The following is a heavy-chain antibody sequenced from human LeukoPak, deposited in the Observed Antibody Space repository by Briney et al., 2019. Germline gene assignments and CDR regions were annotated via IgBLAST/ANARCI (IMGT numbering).Heavy chain of an antibody. V-gene: IGHV4-31*03. CDR2: IYYSGST. Sequence: SETLSLTCTVSGGSISSSSYYWSWIRQHPGKGLEWIGYIYYSGSTYYNPSLKSRVTISVDTSKNQFSLKLSSVTAADTAVYYCASTVGAYEDEGFVQHWGQGTLVTVSS. J-gene: IGHJ1*01. D-gene: IGHD1-26*01. CDR3: ASTVGAYEDEGFVQH. CDR1: GGSISSSSYY.